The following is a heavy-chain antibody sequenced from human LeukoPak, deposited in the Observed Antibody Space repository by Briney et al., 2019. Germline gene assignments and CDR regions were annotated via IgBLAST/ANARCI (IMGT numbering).Heavy chain of an antibody. CDR1: GSSPNNYA. CDR2: IWHDGLNK. Sequence: PGKSLRLSCAASGSSPNNYAMHWVRQAPGKGLEWVAVIWHDGLNKFYADFLKGRFTISRDFSKDTVYLQMSGLTVEDTAVYYCAKAGQRSYAEAFESWGQGTLVTVSS. V-gene: IGHV3-33*06. CDR3: AKAGQRSYAEAFES. J-gene: IGHJ4*02. D-gene: IGHD3-16*01.